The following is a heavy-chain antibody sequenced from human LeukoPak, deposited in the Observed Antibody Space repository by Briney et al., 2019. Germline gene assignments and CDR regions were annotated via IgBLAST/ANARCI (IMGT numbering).Heavy chain of an antibody. V-gene: IGHV3-21*01. Sequence: GGSLRLSCAASGFTFSSYSMNWVRQAPGKGLEWDSSISSSSSYIYYADSVKGRFTISRDNAKNSLYLQMNSLRAEDTAVYYCARINGGGFDYWGQGTLVTVSS. CDR1: GFTFSSYS. J-gene: IGHJ4*02. D-gene: IGHD3-16*01. CDR3: ARINGGGFDY. CDR2: ISSSSSYI.